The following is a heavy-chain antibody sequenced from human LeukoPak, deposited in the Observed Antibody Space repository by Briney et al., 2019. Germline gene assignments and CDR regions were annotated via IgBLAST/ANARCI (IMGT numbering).Heavy chain of an antibody. D-gene: IGHD2-2*01. Sequence: GGSLRLSCAASGFTFNNAWMSWVRQAPGKGLEWVGRIKSKTDGGTTDYAAPVKGRFTISRDDSKNTLYLQMNSLKTVDTAVFYCTTEGLHCSSTSCYASYYYYYGMDVWGKGTTVTVSS. CDR2: IKSKTDGGTT. J-gene: IGHJ6*04. CDR1: GFTFNNAW. V-gene: IGHV3-15*01. CDR3: TTEGLHCSSTSCYASYYYYYGMDV.